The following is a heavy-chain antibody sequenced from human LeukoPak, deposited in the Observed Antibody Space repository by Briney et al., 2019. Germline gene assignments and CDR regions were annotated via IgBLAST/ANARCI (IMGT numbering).Heavy chain of an antibody. CDR3: ARGYGSGSYYSDYYYGMDV. J-gene: IGHJ6*02. D-gene: IGHD3-10*01. CDR2: IYHSGST. V-gene: IGHV4-30-2*01. CDR1: GGSISSGGYY. Sequence: SQTLSLTCTVSGGSISSGGYYWSWIRQPPGKGLEWIGYIYHSGSTYYNPSLKSRVTISVDRSKNQFSLKLSSVTAADTAVYYCARGYGSGSYYSDYYYGMDVWGQGTTVTISS.